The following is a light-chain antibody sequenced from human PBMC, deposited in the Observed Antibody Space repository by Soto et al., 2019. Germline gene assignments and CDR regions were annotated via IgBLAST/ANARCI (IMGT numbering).Light chain of an antibody. J-gene: IGLJ2*01. Sequence: QSVLTQPPSVSAAPGQTVTISCSGSSSNIGNNYVSWYQQFPGTAPKLLIYDNNKRPSGIPDRISGSKSGTSATLGISGLRTGDEADYYCGTWDSSLSAGVFGGGTKLTVL. CDR3: GTWDSSLSAGV. V-gene: IGLV1-51*01. CDR2: DNN. CDR1: SSNIGNNY.